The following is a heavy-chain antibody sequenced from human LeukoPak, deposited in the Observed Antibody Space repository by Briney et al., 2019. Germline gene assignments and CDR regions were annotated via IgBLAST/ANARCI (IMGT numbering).Heavy chain of an antibody. Sequence: PGGSLRLSCAASGFTFSSYWMHWVRQAPGKGLVWVSRINSDGSSTSYADSVKGRFTISRDSAKNTLYLQMNSLRAEDTAVYYCASARSSVAGHGNGYWGQGTLVTVSS. CDR2: INSDGSST. CDR3: ASARSSVAGHGNGY. CDR1: GFTFSSYW. V-gene: IGHV3-74*01. J-gene: IGHJ4*02. D-gene: IGHD6-19*01.